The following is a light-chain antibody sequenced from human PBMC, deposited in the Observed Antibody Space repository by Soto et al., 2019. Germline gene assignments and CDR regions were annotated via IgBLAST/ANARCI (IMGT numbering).Light chain of an antibody. J-gene: IGLJ2*01. Sequence: SYELTQPPSVSVAPGQTARITCGGNNIGRKSVHWYQERPGQAPVLVVFDDSDRPSGIPERFSGSNSGNTATLTISRVEAGDEADYYCQVWDSSSDLHVVFGGAPKVTVL. CDR3: QVWDSSSDLHVV. V-gene: IGLV3-21*02. CDR2: DDS. CDR1: NIGRKS.